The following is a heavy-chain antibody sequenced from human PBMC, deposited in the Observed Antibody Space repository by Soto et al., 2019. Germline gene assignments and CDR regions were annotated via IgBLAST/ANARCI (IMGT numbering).Heavy chain of an antibody. Sequence: EVQLVESGGGLVQPGGSLRLSCAASGFTFSTYWMSWVRRTPGKGLVWVANIKQDGTEKYYVDSVRGRLTVSRDNAKSSLYLQMNSLRVEDTAVYYCTTSPHRDSERVFVWGQGTAVTVS. D-gene: IGHD1-26*01. J-gene: IGHJ6*02. CDR3: TTSPHRDSERVFV. V-gene: IGHV3-7*01. CDR2: IKQDGTEK. CDR1: GFTFSTYW.